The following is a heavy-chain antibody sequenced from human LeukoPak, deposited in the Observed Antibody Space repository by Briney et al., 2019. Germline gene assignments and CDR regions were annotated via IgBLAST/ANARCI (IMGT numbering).Heavy chain of an antibody. Sequence: VSVKVSCKSSGYTFTGYYMHWVRQAPGQGLEWMGWINPNSGGTNFAQKFQGWVTMTRDTSISTAYMELSRLSSDDTAVYYCARDGRAYYDILTGYYHFDFWGQGTLVTVSS. CDR2: INPNSGGT. CDR1: GYTFTGYY. D-gene: IGHD3-9*01. V-gene: IGHV1-2*04. CDR3: ARDGRAYYDILTGYYHFDF. J-gene: IGHJ4*02.